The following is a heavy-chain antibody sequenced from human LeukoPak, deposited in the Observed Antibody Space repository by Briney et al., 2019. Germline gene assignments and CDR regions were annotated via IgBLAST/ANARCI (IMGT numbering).Heavy chain of an antibody. CDR3: AKDEGYCSSTSCFPPGDI. Sequence: GGSLRLSCAASGFTFSTYPMIWVRQAPGKGLDSFSSISGSGDDTYYADSVKGRFTISRDNSKNTLYLQMNSLRAEDTAVYYCAKDEGYCSSTSCFPPGDIWGQGTMVTVSS. CDR1: GFTFSTYP. V-gene: IGHV3-23*01. CDR2: ISGSGDDT. J-gene: IGHJ3*02. D-gene: IGHD2-2*01.